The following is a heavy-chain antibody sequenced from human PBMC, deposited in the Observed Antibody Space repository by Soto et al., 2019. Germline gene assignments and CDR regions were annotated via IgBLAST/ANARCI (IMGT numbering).Heavy chain of an antibody. Sequence: PGGSLRLSCAASGFTVSSNYMSWVRQAPGKGLEWVSVIYSGGSTYYADSVKGRFTISRDNSKNTLYLQMNSLRAEDTAVYYCARVGYDFWSGYLDYYYYGMDVWGQGTTVTVSS. CDR1: GFTVSSNY. D-gene: IGHD3-3*01. CDR3: ARVGYDFWSGYLDYYYYGMDV. V-gene: IGHV3-53*01. J-gene: IGHJ6*02. CDR2: IYSGGST.